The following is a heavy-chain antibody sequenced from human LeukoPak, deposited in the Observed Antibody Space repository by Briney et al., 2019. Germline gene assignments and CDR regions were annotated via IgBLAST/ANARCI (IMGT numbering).Heavy chain of an antibody. J-gene: IGHJ4*02. CDR2: FDPEDGET. D-gene: IGHD6-13*01. CDR3: ATRDSSSWYSRRYYFDY. V-gene: IGHV1-24*01. CDR1: GYTLAELS. Sequence: ASVKVSCKVSGYTLAELSMHWVRQAPGKGLEWMGGFDPEDGETIYAQKFQGRVTMTEDTSTDTAYMELSSLRSEDTAVYYCATRDSSSWYSRRYYFDYWGQGTLVTVSS.